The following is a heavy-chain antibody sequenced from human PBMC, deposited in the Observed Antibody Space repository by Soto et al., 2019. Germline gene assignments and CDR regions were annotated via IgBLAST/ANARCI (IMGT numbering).Heavy chain of an antibody. Sequence: QVQLQESGPGLVTPSETLSLTCSVSGGSVNDYYWSWVRQPPGKGLEWLVFVYYIGSTNYNPSLRSRVTLSVDTCKNQFSLKLTAVNAADRAVYYCARGANYYYCHGIEVWGQGTTVTVSS. J-gene: IGHJ6*02. V-gene: IGHV4-59*02. CDR3: ARGANYYYCHGIEV. CDR2: VYYIGST. D-gene: IGHD1-26*01. CDR1: GGSVNDYY.